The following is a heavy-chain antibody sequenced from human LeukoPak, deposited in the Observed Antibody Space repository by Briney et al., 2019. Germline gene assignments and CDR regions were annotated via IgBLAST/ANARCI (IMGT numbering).Heavy chain of an antibody. D-gene: IGHD6-19*01. CDR3: ARGVSSGWYGD. J-gene: IGHJ4*02. CDR2: IGPAGDT. V-gene: IGHV3-13*01. Sequence: GRSLRLSCAASGFTFSSYDMHWVRQAPGKGLEWVSAIGPAGDTYYPGSVKGRFTISRENAKNSLYLQMNSLRAGGTAVYYCARGVSSGWYGDWGQGTLVTVSS. CDR1: GFTFSSYD.